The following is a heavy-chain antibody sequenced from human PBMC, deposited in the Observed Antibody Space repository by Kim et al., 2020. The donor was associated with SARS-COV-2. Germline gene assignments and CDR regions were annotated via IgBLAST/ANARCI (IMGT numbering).Heavy chain of an antibody. V-gene: IGHV3-15*01. CDR2: IKSKTDGGTT. Sequence: GGSLRLSCAASGFTFSNAWMSWVRQAPRKGLERVGRIKSKTDGGTTDYAAPVKGRSTILREDSKNTPYLQMNSLKTEDTAVYYCTTDFDSGSYDPLDYWGQGTLVTVSS. CDR1: GFTFSNAW. D-gene: IGHD1-26*01. CDR3: TTDFDSGSYDPLDY. J-gene: IGHJ4*03.